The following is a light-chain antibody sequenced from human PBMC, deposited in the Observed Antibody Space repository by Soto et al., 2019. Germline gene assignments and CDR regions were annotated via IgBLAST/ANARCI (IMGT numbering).Light chain of an antibody. Sequence: DIQVTQSPSSLSASVGDRVTITCRTSQNIGSYLTWYQQKPGKAPNLLIYGTSSLQSGVPSRFSGSGSGTDFTLTISSLQPEDSATYYCQQSYTIPWAFGQGTKVEI. J-gene: IGKJ1*01. CDR1: QNIGSY. CDR3: QQSYTIPWA. V-gene: IGKV1-39*01. CDR2: GTS.